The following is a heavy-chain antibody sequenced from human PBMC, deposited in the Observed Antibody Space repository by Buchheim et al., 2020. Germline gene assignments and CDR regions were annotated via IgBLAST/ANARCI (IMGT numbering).Heavy chain of an antibody. J-gene: IGHJ4*02. Sequence: EVQLLESGGGLVQPGGSLRLSCAASGFTFSSYAMSWVRQAPGKGLDWVSAIIGSGVGTYYAASLKGRFTISRDNSKNTLYLQMNSLRAEDTAVYYCAKDQESSWYLSSGYWGQGTL. CDR1: GFTFSSYA. V-gene: IGHV3-23*01. CDR3: AKDQESSWYLSSGY. CDR2: IIGSGVGT. D-gene: IGHD6-13*01.